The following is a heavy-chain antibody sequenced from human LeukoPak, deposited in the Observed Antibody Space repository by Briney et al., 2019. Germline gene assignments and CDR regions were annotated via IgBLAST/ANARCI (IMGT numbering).Heavy chain of an antibody. CDR2: IYTSGSG. D-gene: IGHD4-17*01. Sequence: SETLSLTCTVSGGSINSYYWSWIRQPAGKGLEWIGRIYTSGSGNFYTYPQSGVTMLVDTSENQFSLRLMSVTAADTAVYYCARAAYGDYRYYYFNLDVWGKGTTVTVSS. CDR3: ARAAYGDYRYYYFNLDV. V-gene: IGHV4-4*07. CDR1: GGSINSYY. J-gene: IGHJ6*03.